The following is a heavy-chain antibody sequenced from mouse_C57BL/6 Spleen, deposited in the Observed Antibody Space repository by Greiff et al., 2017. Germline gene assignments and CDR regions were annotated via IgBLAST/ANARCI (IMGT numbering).Heavy chain of an antibody. CDR3: TPIYYGNYLRVAY. V-gene: IGHV14-1*01. D-gene: IGHD2-1*01. J-gene: IGHJ3*01. CDR1: GFNIKDYY. CDR2: IDPEDGDT. Sequence: DVQLQQSGAELVRPGASVKLSCTASGFNIKDYYMHWVKQRPEQGLEWIGRIDPEDGDTEYAPKFQGKATLTADTSSNTAYLPLRRLTSEDTAVYYCTPIYYGNYLRVAYWGQGTLVTVSA.